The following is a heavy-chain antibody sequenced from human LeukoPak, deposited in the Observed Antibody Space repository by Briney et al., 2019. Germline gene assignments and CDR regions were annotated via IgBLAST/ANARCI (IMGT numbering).Heavy chain of an antibody. J-gene: IGHJ1*01. Sequence: PGGSLRLSCAVSGFTFTSYAMNWVRQAPGKGLEWVSAISGSGGSTYYADSVEGRFTVSRDNSENTLFLQMNNLRAEDTAIYYCAKDTDVVVPEYFQYWGQGALVTVSS. CDR2: ISGSGGST. CDR3: AKDTDVVVPEYFQY. D-gene: IGHD2-15*01. CDR1: GFTFTSYA. V-gene: IGHV3-23*01.